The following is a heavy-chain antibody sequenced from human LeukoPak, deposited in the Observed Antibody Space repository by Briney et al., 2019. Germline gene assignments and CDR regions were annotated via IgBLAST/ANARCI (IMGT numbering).Heavy chain of an antibody. CDR1: GYTLTESS. D-gene: IGHD1-1*01. Sequence: ASVKVSCKVSGYTLTESSIHWVRQAPGKGLEWMGGFDSEDGETIYAQKFQGRVTMTEDTPTDTAYMQLSSLTSEDTAVYYCAREGVVQLERQRAFDIWGQGTMVTVSS. J-gene: IGHJ3*02. CDR3: AREGVVQLERQRAFDI. CDR2: FDSEDGET. V-gene: IGHV1-24*01.